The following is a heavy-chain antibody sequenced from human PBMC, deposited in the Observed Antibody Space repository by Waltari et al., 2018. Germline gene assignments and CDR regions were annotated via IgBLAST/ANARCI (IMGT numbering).Heavy chain of an antibody. J-gene: IGHJ1*01. D-gene: IGHD6-13*01. CDR3: ARGSTSSSWYGVGYFQH. V-gene: IGHV4-31*03. CDR2: INHSGST. CDR1: GGSISSGGYY. Sequence: QVQLQESGPGLVKPSQTLSLTCTVSGGSISSGGYYWRWIRQHPGKGLEWIGEINHSGSTNYNPSLKSRVTISVDTSKNQFSLKLSSVTAADTAVYYCARGSTSSSWYGVGYFQHWGQGTLVTVSS.